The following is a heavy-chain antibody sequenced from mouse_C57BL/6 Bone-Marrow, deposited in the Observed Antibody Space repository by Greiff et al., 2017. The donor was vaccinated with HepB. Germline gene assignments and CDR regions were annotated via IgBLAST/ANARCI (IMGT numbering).Heavy chain of an antibody. V-gene: IGHV1-80*01. CDR3: ARSEVYGPNPYFDY. Sequence: QVQLQQSGAELVKPGASVKISCKASGYAFSSYWMNWVKQRPGKGLEWIGQIYPGDGDTNYNGKFKGKATLTADKSSSTAYMQLSSLTSEDSAVYFCARSEVYGPNPYFDYWGQGTTLTVSS. J-gene: IGHJ2*01. CDR1: GYAFSSYW. D-gene: IGHD1-1*02. CDR2: IYPGDGDT.